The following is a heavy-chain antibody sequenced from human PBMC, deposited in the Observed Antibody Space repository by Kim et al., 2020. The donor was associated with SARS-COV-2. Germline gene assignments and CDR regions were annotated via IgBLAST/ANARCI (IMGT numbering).Heavy chain of an antibody. CDR1: GGTFSSYA. Sequence: SVKVSCKASGGTFSSYAISWVRQAPGQGLEWMGGIIPIFGTANYAQKFQGRVTITADESTSTAYMELSSLRSEDTAVYYCARVGYARYYYYGMDVWGQGTTVTVSS. V-gene: IGHV1-69*13. D-gene: IGHD5-12*01. J-gene: IGHJ6*02. CDR2: IIPIFGTA. CDR3: ARVGYARYYYYGMDV.